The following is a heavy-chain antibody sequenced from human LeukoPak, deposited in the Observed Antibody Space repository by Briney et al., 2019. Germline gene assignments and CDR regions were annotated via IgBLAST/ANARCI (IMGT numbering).Heavy chain of an antibody. CDR1: GFTFSGSV. V-gene: IGHV3-30*02. CDR2: IRYDGSNK. Sequence: PGGSLRLSCAASGFTFSGSVMHWVRQAPGKGLEWVAFIRYDGSNKYYADSVKGRFTISRDNSKNTLHLQMNSLRPEDTAVYYCARVKYDSSGYYGILDYWGQGTLVTVSS. CDR3: ARVKYDSSGYYGILDY. J-gene: IGHJ4*02. D-gene: IGHD3-22*01.